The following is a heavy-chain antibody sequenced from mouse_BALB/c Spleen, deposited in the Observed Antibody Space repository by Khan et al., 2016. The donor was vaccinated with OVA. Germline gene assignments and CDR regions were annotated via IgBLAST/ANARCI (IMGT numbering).Heavy chain of an antibody. J-gene: IGHJ2*01. D-gene: IGHD1-3*01. Sequence: VELVESGPGLVAPSQTLSITCTVSGFSLTSYGVHWVRQPPGKGLEWLGVIWAGGSTNYNSALMSSLSISKANSKSQVFLKMNSLQTDNTSVYYCARLEDIWGQGTTRTVSS. CDR2: IWAGGST. CDR3: ARLEDI. CDR1: GFSLTSYG. V-gene: IGHV2-9*02.